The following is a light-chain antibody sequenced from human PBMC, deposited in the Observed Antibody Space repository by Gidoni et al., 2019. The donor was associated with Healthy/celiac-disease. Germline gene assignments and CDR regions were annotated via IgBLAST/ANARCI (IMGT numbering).Light chain of an antibody. CDR1: SSNIGAGYD. V-gene: IGLV1-40*01. CDR3: QSYDSSLSGPWV. CDR2: GNS. Sequence: HSVLTPPPSVSGAPGQRVTTSCTGSSSNIGAGYDVHWYQQLPGPAPKLLIYGNSNRPSGVPDRCSGSKSGTSASLAITGLQAEDEADYYCQSYDSSLSGPWVFGGGTKLTVL. J-gene: IGLJ3*02.